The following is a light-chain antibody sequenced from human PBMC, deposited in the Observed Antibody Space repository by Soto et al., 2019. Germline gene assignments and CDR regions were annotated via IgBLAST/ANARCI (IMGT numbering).Light chain of an antibody. CDR3: SSYAGSNIL. CDR2: EVS. CDR1: SSDVGGYNY. J-gene: IGLJ2*01. Sequence: QSALTQPPSASGSPGQSVTISCTATSSDVGGYNYVSWYQQHPGKAPKLMIYEVSKRPSAVPDRFSGSKSGNTASLTVSGLKAEDEADYYCSSYAGSNILFGGGTKLT. V-gene: IGLV2-8*01.